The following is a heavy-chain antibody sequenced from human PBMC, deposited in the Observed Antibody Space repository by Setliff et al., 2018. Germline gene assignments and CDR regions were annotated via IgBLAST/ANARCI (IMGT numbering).Heavy chain of an antibody. CDR3: AREGVDTSSSTDYRYYMDV. J-gene: IGHJ6*03. V-gene: IGHV1-69*05. CDR1: GGSFSSYG. D-gene: IGHD3-22*01. CDR2: TIPMFGTT. Sequence: GASVKVSCKASGGSFSSYGITWVRQAPGQGLEWMGGTIPMFGTTDYAQKFHGRVTIITDESTSTAYMELSRLTSDDTAVYYCAREGVDTSSSTDYRYYMDVWGQGTTVTVSS.